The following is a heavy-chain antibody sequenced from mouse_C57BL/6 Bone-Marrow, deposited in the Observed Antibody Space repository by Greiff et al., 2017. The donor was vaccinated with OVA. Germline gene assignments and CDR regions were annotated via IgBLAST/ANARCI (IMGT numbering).Heavy chain of an antibody. CDR2: ISSGGSYT. CDR1: GFTFSSYG. V-gene: IGHV5-6*01. CDR3: ASPLRDYAMDY. Sequence: EVKLVESGGDLVKPGGSLKLSCAASGFTFSSYGMSWVRQTPDKRLEWVATISSGGSYTYYPDSVKGRFTISRDNAKNTLYLQMSSLKSEDTAMYYCASPLRDYAMDYWGQGTSVTVSS. J-gene: IGHJ4*01. D-gene: IGHD1-1*01.